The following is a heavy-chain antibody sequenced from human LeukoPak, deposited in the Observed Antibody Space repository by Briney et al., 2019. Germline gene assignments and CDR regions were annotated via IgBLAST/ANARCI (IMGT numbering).Heavy chain of an antibody. CDR1: GYSFSSNS. J-gene: IGHJ5*02. V-gene: IGHV1-18*01. Sequence: ASVKVSCKASGYSFSSNSISWMRQAAGQGLEWMGWISAYNGNTKYAQKLQGRVTMTTDTSTNTAYTELRSLRSDDTAVYYCARDFGGSYTGGGWFDPWGQGTLVTVSS. CDR2: ISAYNGNT. D-gene: IGHD1-26*01. CDR3: ARDFGGSYTGGGWFDP.